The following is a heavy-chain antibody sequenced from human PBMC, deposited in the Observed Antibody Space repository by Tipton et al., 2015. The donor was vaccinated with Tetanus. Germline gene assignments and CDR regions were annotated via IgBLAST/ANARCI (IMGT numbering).Heavy chain of an antibody. CDR3: ARGSSWADF. J-gene: IGHJ4*02. D-gene: IGHD7-27*01. CDR1: GGSFSNYF. Sequence: TLSLTCAVYGGSFSNYFWRWIRQPPGKGLEWIGEISPSGNTNYNPSLKSRVTISADTSRNQFSLTLSSVTAADTAVYYCARGSSWADFWGQGTQVTVSS. V-gene: IGHV4-34*01. CDR2: ISPSGNT.